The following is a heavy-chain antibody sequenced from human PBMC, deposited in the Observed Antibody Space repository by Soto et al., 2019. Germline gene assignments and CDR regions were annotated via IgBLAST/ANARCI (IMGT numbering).Heavy chain of an antibody. CDR2: IYYSGST. D-gene: IGHD6-19*01. V-gene: IGHV4-31*03. Sequence: QVQLQEPGPGRVKPSQTLSLTCTFSVGSISSGGNYWSWIRQHPGKGLEWIGYIYYSGSTYYNPSLKSRVTISVDTSKNQFSLKLSSVTAADTAVYYCARRYSSGFDYWGQGTLVTVSS. CDR1: VGSISSGGNY. J-gene: IGHJ4*02. CDR3: ARRYSSGFDY.